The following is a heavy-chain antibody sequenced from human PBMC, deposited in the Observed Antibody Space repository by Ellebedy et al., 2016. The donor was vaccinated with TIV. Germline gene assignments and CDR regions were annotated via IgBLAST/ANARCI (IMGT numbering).Heavy chain of an antibody. D-gene: IGHD3-22*01. Sequence: AASVKVSCKASGGTFSSYAISWVRQAPGQGLEWMGWISAYNGNTNYAQKLQGRVTMTTDTSTSTAYMELRSLRSEDTAVYYCARDLLGSADYWGQGTLVTVSS. CDR1: GGTFSSYA. CDR3: ARDLLGSADY. J-gene: IGHJ4*02. CDR2: ISAYNGNT. V-gene: IGHV1-18*01.